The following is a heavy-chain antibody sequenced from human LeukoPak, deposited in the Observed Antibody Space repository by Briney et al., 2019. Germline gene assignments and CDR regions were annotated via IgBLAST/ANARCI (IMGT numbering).Heavy chain of an antibody. CDR1: GYTSSSYG. CDR2: ISPYNGNT. CDR3: ASSVGYYYDSSGRHFDY. D-gene: IGHD3-22*01. Sequence: ASVKVSCKASGYTSSSYGITWARQAPGQGLEWMGWISPYNGNTNYAQNLQGRVTMTTDTSTSTAYMELRSLRSDDTAVYYCASSVGYYYDSSGRHFDYWGQGTLVTVSS. V-gene: IGHV1-18*01. J-gene: IGHJ4*02.